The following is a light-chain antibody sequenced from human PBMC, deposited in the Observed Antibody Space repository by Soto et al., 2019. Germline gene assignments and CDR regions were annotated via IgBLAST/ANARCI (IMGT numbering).Light chain of an antibody. CDR2: DAS. V-gene: IGKV3-11*01. CDR1: QSVSTY. J-gene: IGKJ1*01. CDR3: QQRSSWPRT. Sequence: EIVLTQSPATLSLSPGDRATLACRASQSVSTYLAWYQQKPGQAPWVVIYDASNRATGIPPRFSGSGSGTDFTLTISILEPEYFAVYYCQQRSSWPRTFGQGTKVEIK.